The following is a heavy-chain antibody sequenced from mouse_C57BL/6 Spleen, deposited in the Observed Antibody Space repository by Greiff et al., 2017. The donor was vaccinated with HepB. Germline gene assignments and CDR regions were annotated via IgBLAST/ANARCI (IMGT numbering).Heavy chain of an antibody. Sequence: EVKLMESGGGLVQPGGSMKLSCVASGFTFSNYWMNWVRQSPEKGLEWVAQIRLKSDNYATHYAESVKGRFTISRDDSKSSVYLQMNNLRAEDTGIYYCTLTGTDFDVWGTGTTVTVSS. V-gene: IGHV6-3*01. CDR3: TLTGTDFDV. D-gene: IGHD4-1*01. CDR2: IRLKSDNYAT. CDR1: GFTFSNYW. J-gene: IGHJ1*03.